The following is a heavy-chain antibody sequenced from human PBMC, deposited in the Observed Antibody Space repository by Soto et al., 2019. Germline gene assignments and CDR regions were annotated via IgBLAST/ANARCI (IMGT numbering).Heavy chain of an antibody. J-gene: IGHJ6*02. Sequence: SETLSLTCNVSGVSISIEHYHWTGIRQSPGKDLEWIGYIHYTGSMQYNPSLRSRLTMSVDTSKNLFSLKLSSVTAADTAVYYCARVLPPETYCDIFPGRRVYDYYGMDVWGQGTTVTVAS. CDR3: ARVLPPETYCDIFPGRRVYDYYGMDV. CDR2: IHYTGSM. V-gene: IGHV4-30-4*01. D-gene: IGHD3-9*01. CDR1: GVSISIEHYH.